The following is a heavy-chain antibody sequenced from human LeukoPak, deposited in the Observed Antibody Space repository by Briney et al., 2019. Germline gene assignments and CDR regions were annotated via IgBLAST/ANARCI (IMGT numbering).Heavy chain of an antibody. J-gene: IGHJ4*02. V-gene: IGHV1-18*01. D-gene: IGHD3-22*01. CDR2: ISAYNGNT. Sequence: ASVKVSCKASGYTFTSYGISWVRQAPGQGLEWMGWISAYNGNTNYAQKLQGGVTMTTDTSTSTAYMELRSLRSDDTAVYYCARDRYGDDYYDSSGYYYPLDYWGQGTLVTVSS. CDR3: ARDRYGDDYYDSSGYYYPLDY. CDR1: GYTFTSYG.